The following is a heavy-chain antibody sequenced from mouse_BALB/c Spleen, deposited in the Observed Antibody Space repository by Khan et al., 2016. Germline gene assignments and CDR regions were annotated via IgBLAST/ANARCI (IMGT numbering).Heavy chain of an antibody. CDR2: IHYSGST. CDR3: ARYYDGGAPWFAY. D-gene: IGHD1-1*01. Sequence: EVQLQESGPDLVKPSQSLSLTCTVTGFSITSDYSWHWIRQFPGNKLEWMGYIHYSGSTNYNQSLKSRISITRDTSKNQFFLQLNSVTTEDTATFYCARYYDGGAPWFAYWGQGTLVTVSA. J-gene: IGHJ3*01. V-gene: IGHV3-1*02. CDR1: GFSITSDYS.